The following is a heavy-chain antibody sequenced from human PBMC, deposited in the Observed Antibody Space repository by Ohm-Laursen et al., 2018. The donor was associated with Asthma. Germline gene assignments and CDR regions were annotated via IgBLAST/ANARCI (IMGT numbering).Heavy chain of an antibody. CDR3: ARKFSSGWLFDF. Sequence: SLRLSCSASGYSFSLYSIHWIRQAPGKGLQWVSAIYSGGTTYYADSVRGRFTISRDNSKNTLYLQMNSLRAEDTAVYYCARKFSSGWLFDFWGQGTLVTVSS. CDR1: GYSFSLYS. CDR2: IYSGGTT. V-gene: IGHV3-53*01. J-gene: IGHJ4*02. D-gene: IGHD6-19*01.